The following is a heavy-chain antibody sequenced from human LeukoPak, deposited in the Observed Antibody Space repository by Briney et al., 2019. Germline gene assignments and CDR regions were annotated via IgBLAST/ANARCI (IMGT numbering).Heavy chain of an antibody. J-gene: IGHJ6*02. Sequence: ASVKVSCKASGYTFTSCGISWVRQAPGQGPEWMGWISVYNGNTNYAQKLQGRVTMTTDTSTSTAYMELRSLRSDDTAVYYCARAVGVAIPYGMDVWGQGTTVTVYS. CDR2: ISVYNGNT. V-gene: IGHV1-18*01. CDR1: GYTFTSCG. D-gene: IGHD2-15*01. CDR3: ARAVGVAIPYGMDV.